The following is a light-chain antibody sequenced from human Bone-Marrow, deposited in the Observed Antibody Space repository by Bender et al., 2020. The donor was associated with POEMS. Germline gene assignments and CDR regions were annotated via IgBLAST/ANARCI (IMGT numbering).Light chain of an antibody. CDR2: KDS. J-gene: IGLJ2*01. Sequence: SYELTQPPSVSVSPGQTASITCSGDALAEQYTYWYQQKPGQAPVLVIYKDSERPSGIPERFSGSSSGNTATLTISGTQPMDEADYYCQAWDSTTAVFGGGTKLTVL. CDR1: ALAEQY. V-gene: IGLV3-1*01. CDR3: QAWDSTTAV.